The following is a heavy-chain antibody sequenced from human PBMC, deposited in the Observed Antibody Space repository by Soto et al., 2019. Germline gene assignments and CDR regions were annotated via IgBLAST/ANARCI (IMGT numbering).Heavy chain of an antibody. Sequence: SETLSLTCAVYGGFLSESYWTWIRQPPGKGPEWIGEINHVGGTNYNPSLKSRVTMSVDTSQNQFSLRLISVTAADTAMYFCVRIRYQLPSSVLWLDPWGQGTPVTVSS. V-gene: IGHV4-34*01. CDR1: GGFLSESY. D-gene: IGHD3-16*01. CDR2: INHVGGT. CDR3: VRIRYQLPSSVLWLDP. J-gene: IGHJ5*02.